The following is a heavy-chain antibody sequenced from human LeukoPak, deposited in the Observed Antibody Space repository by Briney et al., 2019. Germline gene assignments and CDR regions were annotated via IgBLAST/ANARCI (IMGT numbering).Heavy chain of an antibody. CDR2: ISGSAGGT. CDR3: AKDWPSEWQQLPDYDAFDI. J-gene: IGHJ3*02. D-gene: IGHD6-13*01. Sequence: GGSLRLSCAASGFSFSRFAMSWVRQAPGKGLEWVATISGSAGGTYYADSVKGRVTISRDNSKNTLYLQMNSLRADDTAVYYCAKDWPSEWQQLPDYDAFDIWGQGTMVTVSS. V-gene: IGHV3-23*01. CDR1: GFSFSRFA.